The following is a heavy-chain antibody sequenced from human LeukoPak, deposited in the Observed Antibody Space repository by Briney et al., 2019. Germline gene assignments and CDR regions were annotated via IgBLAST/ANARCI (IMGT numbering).Heavy chain of an antibody. CDR2: FEYTGST. CDR1: GGSISSSSYY. CDR3: ARITAMVRGVIHG. Sequence: MASETLSLTCTVSGGSISSSSYYWGWIRQPPGKGLEWIGSFEYTGSTYYNPSLKSRVTISVDTSKNQFSLKLSSVTAADTAVYYCARITAMVRGVIHGWGQGTLVTVSS. D-gene: IGHD3-10*01. J-gene: IGHJ4*02. V-gene: IGHV4-39*07.